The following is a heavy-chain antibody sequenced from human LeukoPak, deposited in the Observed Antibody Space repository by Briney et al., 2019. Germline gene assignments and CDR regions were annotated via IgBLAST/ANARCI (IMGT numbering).Heavy chain of an antibody. D-gene: IGHD6-13*01. V-gene: IGHV3-7*01. CDR2: IRPDGSEK. Sequence: GGSLRLSCAASGFTFSTYWMSWVRQAPGKGLEWVANIRPDGSEKYYVDSVKGRLTISRDNTKNSLYLQMNSLRIEDTAVYYCAREGAAAARKRGIDYWGQGTLVTVSS. J-gene: IGHJ4*02. CDR3: AREGAAAARKRGIDY. CDR1: GFTFSTYW.